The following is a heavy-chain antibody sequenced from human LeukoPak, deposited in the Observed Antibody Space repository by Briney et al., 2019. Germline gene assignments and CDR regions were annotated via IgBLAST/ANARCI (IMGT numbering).Heavy chain of an antibody. CDR1: GGSISSSSYY. J-gene: IGHJ4*02. CDR3: ARSEVATTGYFDY. V-gene: IGHV4-39*01. D-gene: IGHD5-12*01. CDR2: IYYSGST. Sequence: SETLSLTCTVSGGSISSSSYYWGWIRQPPGEGLEWIGSIYYSGSTYYNPSLKSRVTISVDTSKNQFSLKLSSVTAADTAVYYCARSEVATTGYFDYWGQGTLVTVSS.